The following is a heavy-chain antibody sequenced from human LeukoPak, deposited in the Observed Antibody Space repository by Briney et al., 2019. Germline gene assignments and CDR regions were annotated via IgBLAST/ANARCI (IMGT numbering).Heavy chain of an antibody. J-gene: IGHJ4*02. CDR3: ARPQTMVRFGYYFDY. D-gene: IGHD3-10*01. CDR1: GFTFSSYS. CDR2: ISSSSSYI. Sequence: GGSLRLSCAASGFTFSSYSMNWVRQAPGKGLEWVSSISSSSSYIYYADSVKGRFTISRDNAKNSLYLQMNSLRAEDTAVYYCARPQTMVRFGYYFDYWGQGTLVTVSS. V-gene: IGHV3-21*01.